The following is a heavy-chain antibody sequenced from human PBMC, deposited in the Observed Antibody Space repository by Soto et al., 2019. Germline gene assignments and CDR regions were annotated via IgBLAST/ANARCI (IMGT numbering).Heavy chain of an antibody. CDR1: GFSLTTSGVG. CDR3: AHRVLRAVFGLVTTTAIYFDF. Sequence: QITLNESGPTVVKPTETLTLTCTFSGFSLTTSGVGVGGVRQSPGKAPEWLAFIYWDDDKRYSTSLKSRLTITKDTSKNQVVLTMANVDPADTATYYCAHRVLRAVFGLVTTTAIYFDFWGQGTPGVVSS. CDR2: IYWDDDK. J-gene: IGHJ4*02. V-gene: IGHV2-5*02. D-gene: IGHD3-3*01.